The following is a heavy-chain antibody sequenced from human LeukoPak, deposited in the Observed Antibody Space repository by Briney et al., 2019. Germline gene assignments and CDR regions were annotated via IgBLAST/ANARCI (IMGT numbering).Heavy chain of an antibody. J-gene: IGHJ4*02. V-gene: IGHV3-48*01. CDR3: AKLSYYDSSAYNYFDY. CDR2: IGTSSTTI. CDR1: GFTFSSYT. Sequence: GGSLRLSCAASGFTFSSYTMNWVRQPPGKGLEWVSNIGTSSTTIYYADSVKGRFTISRDNSKNTLYLQMNSLGAEDTAVYYCAKLSYYDSSAYNYFDYWGQGTLVTVSS. D-gene: IGHD3-22*01.